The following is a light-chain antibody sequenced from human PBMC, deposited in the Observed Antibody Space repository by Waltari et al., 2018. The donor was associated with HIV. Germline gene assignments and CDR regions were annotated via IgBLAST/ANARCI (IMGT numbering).Light chain of an antibody. V-gene: IGLV2-23*02. CDR1: SHDVGSYNF. CDR2: EVS. Sequence: QSALTQPASVSGSPGQSLTISCTGPSHDVGSYNFVSWYEQHPGKAPRLIIYEVSKRPSGVSNRFSGSKSGSTASLTISGLQAEDEADYSCCSYAGKSNTFLIFGGGTKLTVL. CDR3: CSYAGKSNTFLI. J-gene: IGLJ2*01.